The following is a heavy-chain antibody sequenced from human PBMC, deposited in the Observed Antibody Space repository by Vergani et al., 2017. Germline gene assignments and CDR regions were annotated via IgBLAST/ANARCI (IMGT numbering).Heavy chain of an antibody. V-gene: IGHV1-2*02. D-gene: IGHD2-8*01. J-gene: IGHJ6*02. CDR1: GYTFTGYY. Sequence: QVQLVQSGAEVKKPGASVKVSCKASGYTFTGYYMHWVRQAPGQGLEWMGWINPNSGGTNYAQKFQGRVTMTRDTSISTAYMELSRLRSDDTAVYYCARSAVGYCTNGVCYTGLGMDVWGQGTTVTVSS. CDR3: ARSAVGYCTNGVCYTGLGMDV. CDR2: INPNSGGT.